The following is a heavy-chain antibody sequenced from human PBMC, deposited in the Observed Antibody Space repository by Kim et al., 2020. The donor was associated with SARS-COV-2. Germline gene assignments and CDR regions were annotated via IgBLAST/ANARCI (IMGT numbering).Heavy chain of an antibody. CDR1: GFTFSSYS. CDR3: ARDTYGDYILDS. D-gene: IGHD4-17*01. Sequence: GGSLRLSRAASGFTFSSYSMNWVRQAPGKGLEWVSYVSSSGGSIYYADSVEGRFTISRDIAKNSVYLQMSSLRAEDTAMYFCARDTYGDYILDSWGQGTLVTVSS. V-gene: IGHV3-48*04. CDR2: VSSSGGSI. J-gene: IGHJ4*02.